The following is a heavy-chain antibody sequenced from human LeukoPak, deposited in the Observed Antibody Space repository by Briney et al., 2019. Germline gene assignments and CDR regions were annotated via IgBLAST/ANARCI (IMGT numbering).Heavy chain of an antibody. V-gene: IGHV4-31*03. CDR2: IYYSGST. CDR3: ATGTLQFDY. CDR1: GGSISSGGYH. J-gene: IGHJ4*02. Sequence: SETLSLTCTVSGGSISSGGYHWSWIRQHPGKGLEWIGYIYYSGSTYYNPSLKSRVTISVDTSKNQFSLKLSSVTAADTAVYYCATGTLQFDYWGQGTLVTVSS. D-gene: IGHD1-1*01.